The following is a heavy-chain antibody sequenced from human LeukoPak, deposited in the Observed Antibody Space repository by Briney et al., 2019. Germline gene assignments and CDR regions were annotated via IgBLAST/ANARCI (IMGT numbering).Heavy chain of an antibody. CDR3: ARHRIVGAMVRYYGMDV. CDR1: GGSISSYY. J-gene: IGHJ6*02. CDR2: IYYSGST. V-gene: IGHV4-59*08. Sequence: SETLSLTCTVSGGSISSYYWSWIRQLSGKGLGRIGYIYYSGSTNYHPSLKSRVTISVDTSKNQFSLKLSSVTAADTAVYYCARHRIVGAMVRYYGMDVWGQGTTVTVSS. D-gene: IGHD1-26*01.